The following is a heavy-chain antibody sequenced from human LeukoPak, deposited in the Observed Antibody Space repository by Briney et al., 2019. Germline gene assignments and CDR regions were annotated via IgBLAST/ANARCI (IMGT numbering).Heavy chain of an antibody. V-gene: IGHV3-30-3*01. CDR2: ISYDGNNK. J-gene: IGHJ4*02. Sequence: QPGRSLRLSCAASGFIFNNYALHWVRQAPGKGLKWVTVISYDGNNKYYADSVRGRFTISRDNSKRTLYLQMNSLRPEDTAVYYCARQEVGIGWFIDFWGQGTLVTVSS. D-gene: IGHD6-19*01. CDR1: GFIFNNYA. CDR3: ARQEVGIGWFIDF.